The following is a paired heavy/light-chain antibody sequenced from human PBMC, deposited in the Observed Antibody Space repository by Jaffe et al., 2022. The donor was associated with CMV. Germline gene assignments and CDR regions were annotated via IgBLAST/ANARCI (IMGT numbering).Light chain of an antibody. CDR2: GNK. Sequence: QSVLTQPPSVSGAPGQRVTISCTGSSSNIGAGYDVHWYQQFPGTAPKLLMFGNKNRPSGVPDRFSGSKSGTSASLAITGLQAEDEADYYCQSYDTSLGGHVVFGGGTRLTVL. V-gene: IGLV1-40*01. CDR1: SSNIGAGYD. CDR3: QSYDTSLGGHVV. J-gene: IGLJ2*01.
Heavy chain of an antibody. J-gene: IGHJ5*02. CDR3: ARDLGSLGYSGTYYPGWFDP. CDR1: GLTVSSIY. CDR2: IYSGGRT. V-gene: IGHV3-53*02. D-gene: IGHD1-26*01. Sequence: EVQLVETGGGLIQPGESLRLSCAASGLTVSSIYMSWVRQAPGKGLEWVSVIYSGGRTFYADSVKGRFTVSRDDSKNTLYLQMKSLRAEDTAVYYCARDLGSLGYSGTYYPGWFDPWGQGTLVTVSS.